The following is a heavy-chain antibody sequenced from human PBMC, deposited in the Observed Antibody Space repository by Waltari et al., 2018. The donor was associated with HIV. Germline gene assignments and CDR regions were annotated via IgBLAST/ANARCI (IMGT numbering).Heavy chain of an antibody. CDR1: GFTFSNFV. D-gene: IGHD3-9*01. J-gene: IGHJ4*02. CDR3: ARLDFWLKYNFDY. CDR2: IRGGAHAP. Sequence: EVQLLESGGVLVQPGGSLRLSCAASGFTFSNFVMSWVRQDPGKGLDGVSTIRGGAHAPYYADSVKGRFTSSRDNSKNTLYLQMHSLRAEDTAVYYCARLDFWLKYNFDYWGQGTQVTVSS. V-gene: IGHV3-23*01.